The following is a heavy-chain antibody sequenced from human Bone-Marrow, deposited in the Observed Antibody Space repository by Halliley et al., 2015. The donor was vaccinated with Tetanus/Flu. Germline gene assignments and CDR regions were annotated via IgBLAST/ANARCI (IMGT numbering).Heavy chain of an antibody. CDR1: GYSFTNYW. D-gene: IGHD1-26*01. Sequence: EVQLVQSGAEVRKPGESLKISCKVSGYSFTNYWIAWVRQMPGKGLEWMGIMYPGDSDIRYSPSFEGQVTISADKSISTAYLQWGSLKASDTAIYYCARHGDDSGSYLHYFYGMDVWGQGTTVTVSS. V-gene: IGHV5-51*01. J-gene: IGHJ6*02. CDR3: ARHGDDSGSYLHYFYGMDV. CDR2: MYPGDSDI.